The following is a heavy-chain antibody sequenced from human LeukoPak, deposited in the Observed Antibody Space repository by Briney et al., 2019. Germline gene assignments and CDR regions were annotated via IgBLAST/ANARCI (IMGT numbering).Heavy chain of an antibody. V-gene: IGHV3-64*01. J-gene: IGHJ4*02. CDR1: GFNFNVFD. CDR3: ARARGYCNGGSCYYFDF. CDR2: ITANGLGT. Sequence: PGGSLRLSCAASGFNFNVFDMYWVRQSPGKELEYVSSITANGLGTYYASSVKGRFTISRDNSQNTVFLQMGSLRSEDMAVYYCARARGYCNGGSCYYFDFWSQGTLVTVSS. D-gene: IGHD2-15*01.